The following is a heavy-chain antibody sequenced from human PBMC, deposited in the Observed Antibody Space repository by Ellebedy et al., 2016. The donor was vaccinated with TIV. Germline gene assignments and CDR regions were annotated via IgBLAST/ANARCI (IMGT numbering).Heavy chain of an antibody. D-gene: IGHD1-26*01. CDR2: IYYSGST. Sequence: SETLSLXXTVPGGSISSYYWSWIRQPPGKGLEWIGYIYYSGSTNYNPSLKSRVTISVDTSKNQFSLKLSSVTAADTAVYYCAREIIKWELGDPQRWFNPWGQGTLVTVSS. V-gene: IGHV4-59*13. CDR3: AREIIKWELGDPQRWFNP. J-gene: IGHJ5*02. CDR1: GGSISSYY.